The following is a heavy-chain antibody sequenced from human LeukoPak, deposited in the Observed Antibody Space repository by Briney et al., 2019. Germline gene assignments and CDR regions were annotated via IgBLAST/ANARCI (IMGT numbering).Heavy chain of an antibody. CDR1: GGSICSGSYY. CDR2: IYTSGGT. V-gene: IGHV4-61*02. J-gene: IGHJ6*03. D-gene: IGHD3-10*01. CDR3: ARARSSGSYYYYYMDV. Sequence: SETLSLTCTVSGGSICSGSYYWSWIRQPAGKGLEWIGRIYTSGGTNYNPSLKSRVTISVDTSKNQFSLKLSSVTAADTAVYYCARARSSGSYYYYYMDVWGKGTTVTVSS.